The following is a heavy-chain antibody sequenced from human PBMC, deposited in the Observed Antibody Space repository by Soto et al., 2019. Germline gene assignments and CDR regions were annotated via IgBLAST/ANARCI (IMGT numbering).Heavy chain of an antibody. J-gene: IGHJ4*02. CDR1: GFTFSSYS. CDR2: ISSSSSTI. CDR3: ARDIRPSGSYYR. V-gene: IGHV3-48*02. D-gene: IGHD1-26*01. Sequence: PVGSLRLSCVASGFTFSSYSMNWVRQAPGKGLEWVSYISSSSSTIYYADSVKGRFTISRDNAKNSLYLQMNSLRDEDTAVYYCARDIRPSGSYYRWGQGTLVTVSS.